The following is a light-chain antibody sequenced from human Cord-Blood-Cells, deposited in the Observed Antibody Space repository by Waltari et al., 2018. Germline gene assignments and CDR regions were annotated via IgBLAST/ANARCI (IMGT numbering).Light chain of an antibody. CDR1: QSISSW. J-gene: IGKJ1*01. CDR2: DAS. CDR3: QQYNSYSPRT. Sequence: DIQMTQSPSTLSASVGDRVTIPCRASQSISSWLAWYQQKPGKAPKLLIYDASSLDSGVPSRFSGSGSGTEFTLTISSLQPDDFATYYCQQYNSYSPRTFGQGTKVEIK. V-gene: IGKV1-5*01.